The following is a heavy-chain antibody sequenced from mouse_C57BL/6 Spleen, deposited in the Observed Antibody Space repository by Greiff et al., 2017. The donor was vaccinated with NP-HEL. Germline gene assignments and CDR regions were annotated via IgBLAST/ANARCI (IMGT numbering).Heavy chain of an antibody. D-gene: IGHD1-1*01. CDR3: AREDYYGSSYEWYFDV. CDR2: INPSNGGT. V-gene: IGHV1-53*01. Sequence: QVQLQQSGTELVKPGASVKLSCKASGYTFTSYWMHWVKQRPGQGLEWIGNINPSNGGTNYNEKFKSKATLTVDKSSSTAYMQLSSLTSEDSAVYYCAREDYYGSSYEWYFDVWGTGTTVTVSS. CDR1: GYTFTSYW. J-gene: IGHJ1*03.